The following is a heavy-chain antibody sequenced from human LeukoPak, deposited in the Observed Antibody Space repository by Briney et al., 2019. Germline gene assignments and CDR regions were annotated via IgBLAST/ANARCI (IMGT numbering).Heavy chain of an antibody. V-gene: IGHV4-39*07. CDR3: ARRLGSGYDNAFDI. CDR1: GDSISSSTYY. Sequence: SETLSLTCTVSGDSISSSTYYWGWIRQPPGKGLEWIGNIYYSGSTYYNPSLKSRVTISVDTSKNQFSLKLSSVTAADTAVYYCARRLGSGYDNAFDIWGQGTMVTVSS. J-gene: IGHJ3*02. D-gene: IGHD5-12*01. CDR2: IYYSGST.